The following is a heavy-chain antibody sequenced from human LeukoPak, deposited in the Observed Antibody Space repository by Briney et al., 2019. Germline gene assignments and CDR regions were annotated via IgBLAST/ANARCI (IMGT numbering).Heavy chain of an antibody. J-gene: IGHJ5*02. Sequence: SETLSLTCTVSGGSISSYCWNWIRQPPGKGLEWVGFIYYSGSTNYNPSLKSGVPIAADTPKNQFSLKLSSVTAADKDVYYCARYVLLWFGELSGRFDPWGQETRVTVSS. CDR2: IYYSGST. D-gene: IGHD3-10*01. CDR3: ARYVLLWFGELSGRFDP. V-gene: IGHV4-59*01. CDR1: GGSISSYC.